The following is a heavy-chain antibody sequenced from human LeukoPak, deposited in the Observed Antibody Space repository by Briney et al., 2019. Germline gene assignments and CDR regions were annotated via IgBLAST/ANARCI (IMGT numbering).Heavy chain of an antibody. J-gene: IGHJ5*02. CDR1: GYTFTSYG. D-gene: IGHD6-13*01. CDR2: IIPILGIA. V-gene: IGHV1-69*04. CDR3: ARALTGYSSSWSRANWFDP. Sequence: GASVKVSCKASGYTFTSYGTSWVRQAPGQGLEWMGRIIPILGIANYAQKFQGRVTITADKSTSTAYMELSSLRSEDTAVYYCARALTGYSSSWSRANWFDPWGQGTLVTVSS.